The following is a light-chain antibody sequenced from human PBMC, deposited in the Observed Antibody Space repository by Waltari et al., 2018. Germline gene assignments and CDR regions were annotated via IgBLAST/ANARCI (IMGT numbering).Light chain of an antibody. V-gene: IGKV3-20*01. CDR1: QSVTRA. CDR2: GAS. Sequence: ELVLTQSPGPLSLSPGESATLSCTTSQSVTRALAWYQQKPGQAPRLLIYGASNRATGIPDRFSGSGSGTDFSLTISSLEPEDFAVYYCQHYLRLPVTFGQGTKVEVK. CDR3: QHYLRLPVT. J-gene: IGKJ1*01.